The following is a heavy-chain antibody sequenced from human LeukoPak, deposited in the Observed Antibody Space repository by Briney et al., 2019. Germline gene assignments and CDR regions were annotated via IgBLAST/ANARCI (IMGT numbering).Heavy chain of an antibody. CDR1: GFNFEDYA. J-gene: IGHJ3*02. CDR3: ARETYYYDSRGDAFDI. D-gene: IGHD3-22*01. Sequence: GGSLRLSCADSGFNFEDYAMHWVRQAPGKGLEWVSGISWNSYYKEYADSVKGRFTISRDNAKNSLYLQMNSLRAEDTAVYYCARETYYYDSRGDAFDIWGQGTMVTVSS. CDR2: ISWNSYYK. V-gene: IGHV3-9*01.